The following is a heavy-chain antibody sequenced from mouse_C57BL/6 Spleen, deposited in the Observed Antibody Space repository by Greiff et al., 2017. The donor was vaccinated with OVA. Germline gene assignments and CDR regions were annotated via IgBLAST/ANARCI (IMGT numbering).Heavy chain of an antibody. J-gene: IGHJ3*01. V-gene: IGHV1-64*01. CDR1: GYTFTSYW. D-gene: IGHD2-5*01. CDR2: IHPNSGST. Sequence: QVQLKQPGAELVKPGASVKLSCKASGYTFTSYWMHWVKQRPGQGLEWIGMIHPNSGSTNYNEKFKSKATLTVDKSSSTAYMQLSSLTSEDSAVYYCARTDYSNRFAYWGQGTLVTVSA. CDR3: ARTDYSNRFAY.